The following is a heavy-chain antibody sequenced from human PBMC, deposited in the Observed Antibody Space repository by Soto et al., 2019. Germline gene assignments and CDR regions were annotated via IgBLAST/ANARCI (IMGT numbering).Heavy chain of an antibody. V-gene: IGHV1-18*01. J-gene: IGHJ4*02. CDR2: ISAYNGNT. Sequence: GASVKVSCKASGYTFTSYGISWVRQAPGQGLEWMGWISAYNGNTNYAQKLQGRVTMTTGTSTSTAYMELRSLRSDDTAVYYCAREALLGYCSSTSCYARPDYWGQGTLVTVSS. D-gene: IGHD2-2*01. CDR3: AREALLGYCSSTSCYARPDY. CDR1: GYTFTSYG.